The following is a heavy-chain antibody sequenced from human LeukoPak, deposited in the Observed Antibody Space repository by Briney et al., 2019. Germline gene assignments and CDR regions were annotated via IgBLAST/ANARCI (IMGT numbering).Heavy chain of an antibody. D-gene: IGHD6-13*01. Sequence: GGSLRLSCAASGFTFFNYGMHWVRQAPGKGLDWVAVIWNDGSYKYYADPVKGRFTISRDNPKNTLYLQMNSLRAEDTAICYCAKVVQYTASTGTGLDYWGQGTLVTVSS. J-gene: IGHJ4*02. CDR3: AKVVQYTASTGTGLDY. CDR1: GFTFFNYG. CDR2: IWNDGSYK. V-gene: IGHV3-33*06.